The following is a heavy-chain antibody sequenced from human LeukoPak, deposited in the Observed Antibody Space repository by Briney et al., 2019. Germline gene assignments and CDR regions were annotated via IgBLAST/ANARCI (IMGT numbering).Heavy chain of an antibody. V-gene: IGHV3-30*04. Sequence: GGSLRLSCAASGFTFSSYAMHWVRQAPGKGLEWVAVISYDGSNKYYADSVKGRFTISRDNSKNTLYLQMNSLRAEDTAVYYCASKPYTSPSSVDYWGQGTLVIVSS. CDR1: GFTFSSYA. CDR3: ASKPYTSPSSVDY. D-gene: IGHD6-6*01. J-gene: IGHJ4*02. CDR2: ISYDGSNK.